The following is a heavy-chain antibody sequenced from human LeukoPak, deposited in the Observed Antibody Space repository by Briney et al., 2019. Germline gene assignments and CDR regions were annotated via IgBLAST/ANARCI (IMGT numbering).Heavy chain of an antibody. CDR3: ARSWGGIQLWLGAFDI. Sequence: GGSLRLSCAASGFTFSSYAMHWVRQAPGKGLEWVAVISYDGSNKYYADSVKGRFTISRDNSKNTLYLQMNSLGAEDTAVYYCARSWGGIQLWLGAFDIWGQGTMVTVSS. CDR2: ISYDGSNK. J-gene: IGHJ3*02. V-gene: IGHV3-30*04. D-gene: IGHD5-18*01. CDR1: GFTFSSYA.